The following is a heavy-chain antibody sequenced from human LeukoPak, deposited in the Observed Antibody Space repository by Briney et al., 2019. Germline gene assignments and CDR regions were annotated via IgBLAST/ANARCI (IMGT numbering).Heavy chain of an antibody. D-gene: IGHD6-6*01. J-gene: IGHJ5*02. CDR2: IYYSGST. CDR1: GGSISSYH. Sequence: PSETLSLTRTVSGGSISSYHWSWIRQSPGKGLEWIGYIYYSGSTNYNPSLKSRVTISLGTSKNQFSLKLISVTAADTAVYYCARAYGGYSSSPYNWLDPWGQGTLVTVSS. V-gene: IGHV4-59*01. CDR3: ARAYGGYSSSPYNWLDP.